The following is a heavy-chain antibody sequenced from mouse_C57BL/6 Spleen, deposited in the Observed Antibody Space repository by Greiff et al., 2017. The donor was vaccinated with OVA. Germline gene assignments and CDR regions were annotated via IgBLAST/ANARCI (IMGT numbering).Heavy chain of an antibody. CDR3: AFYDGYYPFAY. Sequence: QVQLQQPGAELVKPGASVKLSCKASGYTFTSYDINWVKQRPGQGLEWIGWIYPGSGSTNYNEKFKSKATLTVDTSSSTAYMQLSSLTSEDSAVYYCAFYDGYYPFAYWGQGTLVTVSA. CDR2: IYPGSGST. D-gene: IGHD2-3*01. CDR1: GYTFTSYD. J-gene: IGHJ3*01. V-gene: IGHV1-55*01.